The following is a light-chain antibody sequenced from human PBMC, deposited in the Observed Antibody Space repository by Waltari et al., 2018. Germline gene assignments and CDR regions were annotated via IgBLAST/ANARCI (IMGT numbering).Light chain of an antibody. CDR3: CSFTSRSTWV. Sequence: QSALTQPASVSGSPGQSITISCTGTSSDVGGYNYVSWYQQHPGKVPKLLIFDVSNRPSACSNRFSGSKSGNTASLTISGLQAEDESDYYCCSFTSRSTWVFGGGTKLTVL. V-gene: IGLV2-14*01. J-gene: IGLJ3*02. CDR1: SSDVGGYNY. CDR2: DVS.